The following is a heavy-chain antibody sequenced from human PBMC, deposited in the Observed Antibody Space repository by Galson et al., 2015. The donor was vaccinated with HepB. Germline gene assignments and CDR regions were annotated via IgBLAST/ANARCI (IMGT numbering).Heavy chain of an antibody. J-gene: IGHJ3*02. CDR2: ISYSGGYT. D-gene: IGHD1-26*01. V-gene: IGHV3-23*01. Sequence: SLRLSCAASGLTLSSYAMSWVRQAPGKGLEWVSAISYSGGYTYYADSVKGRFTISRDNSNDMLYLQMISLRAEDTAVHYCAKGRSGTFYDAFDIWGQGTMVTVSS. CDR3: AKGRSGTFYDAFDI. CDR1: GLTLSSYA.